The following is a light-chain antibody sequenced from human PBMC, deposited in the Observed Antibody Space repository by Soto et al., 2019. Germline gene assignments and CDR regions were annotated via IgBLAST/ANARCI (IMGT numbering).Light chain of an antibody. J-gene: IGKJ1*01. CDR3: QQYGSSGT. CDR1: QSVRSTS. CDR2: GAS. Sequence: DIVLTQSPGTLSLSPGERATLSCRASQSVRSTSLAWYQQKPGQAPRLLMYGASSRATGIPDKFSGGGSGTDFTLTSSRLEPEDFAVYYCQQYGSSGTFGQGTKVDIK. V-gene: IGKV3-20*01.